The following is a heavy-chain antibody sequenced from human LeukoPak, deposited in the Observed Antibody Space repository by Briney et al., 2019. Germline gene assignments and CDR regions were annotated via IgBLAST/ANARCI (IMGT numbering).Heavy chain of an antibody. Sequence: SVKVSCKASGGNFSSYGISWVRQAPGQGLGWMGTIIPIFGTPNYAQKFQGTVTITTDESTSTAYMELSSLRSEDTAVYYCARDLRDYGDRTSYYYYYMDVWGKGTTVTVSS. CDR3: ARDLRDYGDRTSYYYYYMDV. D-gene: IGHD4-17*01. J-gene: IGHJ6*03. CDR1: GGNFSSYG. CDR2: IIPIFGTP. V-gene: IGHV1-69*05.